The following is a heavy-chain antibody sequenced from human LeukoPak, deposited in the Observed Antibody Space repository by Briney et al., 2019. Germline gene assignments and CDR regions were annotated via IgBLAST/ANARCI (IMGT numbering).Heavy chain of an antibody. CDR3: AREGGYYDSSGYWDY. CDR1: GGTFSSYA. D-gene: IGHD3-22*01. V-gene: IGHV1-69*04. CDR2: IIPILGIA. Sequence: SVKVSCKASGGTFSSYAISWVRQAPGQGLEWMGRIIPILGIANYAQKFQGRVTITTDKSTSTAYMELSSLRSEDTAVYYCAREGGYYDSSGYWDYWGQGTLVTVSS. J-gene: IGHJ4*02.